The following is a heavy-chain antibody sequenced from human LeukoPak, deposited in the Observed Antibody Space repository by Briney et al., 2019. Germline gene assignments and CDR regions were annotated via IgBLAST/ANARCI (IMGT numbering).Heavy chain of an antibody. CDR2: IWYDGSNK. CDR3: ATDGLTGTTSSGKVY. Sequence: PGRSLRPSCAASGFTFSSYGMHWVRQAPGKGLEWVAVIWYDGSNKYYADSVKGRFTISRDNSKNTLYLQMNSLRAEDTAVYYCATDGLTGTTSSGKVYWGQGTLVTVSS. V-gene: IGHV3-33*01. J-gene: IGHJ4*02. D-gene: IGHD1-20*01. CDR1: GFTFSSYG.